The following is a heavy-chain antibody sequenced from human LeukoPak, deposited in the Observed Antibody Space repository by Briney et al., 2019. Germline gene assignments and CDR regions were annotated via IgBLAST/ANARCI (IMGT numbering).Heavy chain of an antibody. CDR3: ARGENTYIDY. Sequence: GGSLRLSCAASKFSFSAYWMHWVRQAPGKGLVWVSRISSEGSSTTYADSVKGRFTISRDNAKDTLYLQMNSLRAGDTAVYYCARGENTYIDYWGQGTLVTVSS. J-gene: IGHJ4*02. CDR1: KFSFSAYW. V-gene: IGHV3-74*01. CDR2: ISSEGSST. D-gene: IGHD3-16*01.